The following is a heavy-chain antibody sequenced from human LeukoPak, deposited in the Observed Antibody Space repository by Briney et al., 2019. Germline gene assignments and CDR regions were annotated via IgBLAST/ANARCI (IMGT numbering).Heavy chain of an antibody. D-gene: IGHD3-10*01. CDR1: GFTFSSYG. Sequence: GGTLRLSCAASGFTFSSYGMSWVRQAPGKGLEWVSAISGSGGSTYYADSVKGRFTISRDNSKNTLYLQMNSLRAEDTAVYYCAKDLNWGITMVRGVSDYWGQGTLVTVSS. CDR3: AKDLNWGITMVRGVSDY. V-gene: IGHV3-23*01. J-gene: IGHJ4*02. CDR2: ISGSGGST.